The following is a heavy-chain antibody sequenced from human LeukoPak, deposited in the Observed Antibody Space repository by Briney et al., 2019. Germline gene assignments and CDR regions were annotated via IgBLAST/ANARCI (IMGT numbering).Heavy chain of an antibody. CDR2: INAGNGNT. Sequence: ASVKVSCKASGGTFSSYAISWVRQAPGQRLEWMGWINAGNGNTKYSQKFQGRVTITRDTSASTAYMELSSLRSEDTAVYYCARREGSSFDYWGQGTLVTVSS. CDR3: ARREGSSFDY. CDR1: GGTFSSYA. D-gene: IGHD2-15*01. J-gene: IGHJ4*02. V-gene: IGHV1-3*01.